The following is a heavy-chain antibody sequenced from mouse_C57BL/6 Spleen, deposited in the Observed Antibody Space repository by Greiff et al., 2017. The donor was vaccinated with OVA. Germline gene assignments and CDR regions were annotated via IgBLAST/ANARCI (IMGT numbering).Heavy chain of an antibody. CDR3: ARQGNYRGNAMDY. D-gene: IGHD2-1*01. V-gene: IGHV1-76*01. CDR1: GYTFTDYY. Sequence: VKLMESGAELVRPGASVKLSCKASGYTFTDYYINWVKQRPGQGLEWIARIYPGSGNTYYNEKFKGKATLTAEKSSSTAYMQLSSLTSEDSAVYFCARQGNYRGNAMDYWGQGTSVTVSS. J-gene: IGHJ4*01. CDR2: IYPGSGNT.